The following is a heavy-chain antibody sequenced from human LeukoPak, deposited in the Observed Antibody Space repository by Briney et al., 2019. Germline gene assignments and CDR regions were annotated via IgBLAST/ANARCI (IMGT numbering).Heavy chain of an antibody. CDR2: IKSKTDVGTT. D-gene: IGHD3-16*01. CDR1: GFTFSNPW. Sequence: GGPLRHSCAASGFTFSNPWMSWVRQAPGKGLEWVGRIKSKTDVGTTDYAAPVKGRFTISRDDSKTTLYLQMNSLKTEDTAVYYCTTDPDSLLTWGFDYWGQGTLVTVSS. J-gene: IGHJ4*02. V-gene: IGHV3-15*01. CDR3: TTDPDSLLTWGFDY.